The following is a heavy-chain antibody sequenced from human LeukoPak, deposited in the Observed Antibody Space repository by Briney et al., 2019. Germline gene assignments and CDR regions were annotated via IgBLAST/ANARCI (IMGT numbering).Heavy chain of an antibody. J-gene: IGHJ4*02. V-gene: IGHV3-20*04. CDR3: ASLGYCSGGSCYARRDY. Sequence: PGGSQRLSCAASGFTFDDYGMSWVRQAPGKGLEWVSGINWNGGSTGYADSVKGRFTISRDNAKNSLYLQMNSLRAEDTALYYCASLGYCSGGSCYARRDYWGQGTLVTVSS. D-gene: IGHD2-15*01. CDR1: GFTFDDYG. CDR2: INWNGGST.